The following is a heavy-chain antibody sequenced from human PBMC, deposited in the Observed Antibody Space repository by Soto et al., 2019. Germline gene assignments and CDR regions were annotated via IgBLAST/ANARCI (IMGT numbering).Heavy chain of an antibody. CDR1: GGSISSYY. Sequence: WETLSLTCTVSGGSISSYYWSWIRQPPGKGLEWIGSIYYSGKTYYNPSLKSRVTISVDTSKNQFSLKLSSVTAADTAVYYCARGSGSYYRPEALDIWGQGTMVTVSS. CDR3: ARGSGSYYRPEALDI. J-gene: IGHJ3*02. CDR2: IYYSGKT. V-gene: IGHV4-59*01. D-gene: IGHD1-26*01.